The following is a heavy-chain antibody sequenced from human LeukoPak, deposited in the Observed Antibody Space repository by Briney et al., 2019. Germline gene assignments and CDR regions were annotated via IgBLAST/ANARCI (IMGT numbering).Heavy chain of an antibody. CDR1: GYSFTSYW. V-gene: IGHV5-51*01. CDR3: ARRLYDFWSGYLYNWFDP. Sequence: GESLKISCKGSGYSFTSYWIGWVRQMPGKGLGWMGIIYPGDSDTRYSPSFQGQVTISADKSISTAYLQWSSLKASDTAMYYCARRLYDFWSGYLYNWFDPWGQGTLVTVSS. D-gene: IGHD3-3*01. CDR2: IYPGDSDT. J-gene: IGHJ5*02.